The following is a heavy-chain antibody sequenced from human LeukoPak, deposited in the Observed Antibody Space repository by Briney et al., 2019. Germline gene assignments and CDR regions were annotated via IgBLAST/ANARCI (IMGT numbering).Heavy chain of an antibody. CDR3: AREIVVVPAAIDYYYYGMDV. CDR2: MNPSSGNT. D-gene: IGHD2-2*01. Sequence: ASVKVSCKASGYTFTSYDINWVRQATGQGLEWMGWMNPSSGNTGYAQKFQGRVTMTRNTSISTAYMELSSLRSEDTAVYYCAREIVVVPAAIDYYYYGMDVWGQGTTVTVSS. J-gene: IGHJ6*02. V-gene: IGHV1-8*01. CDR1: GYTFTSYD.